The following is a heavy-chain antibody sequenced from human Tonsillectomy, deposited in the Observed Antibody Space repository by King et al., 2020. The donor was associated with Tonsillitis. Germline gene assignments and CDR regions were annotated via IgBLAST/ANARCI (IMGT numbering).Heavy chain of an antibody. CDR2: IFSNDEK. V-gene: IGHV2-26*01. J-gene: IGHJ3*02. CDR1: GFSLSNARMG. D-gene: IGHD3-3*01. CDR3: ARIGVYYDFWSGYLNDAFDI. Sequence: TLKESGPVLVKPTETLTLTCTVSGFSLSNARMGVSWIRQPPGKALEWLAHIFSNDEKSYSTSLKSRLTISKETSKSQVVLTMTNMDPVDTATYYCARIGVYYDFWSGYLNDAFDIWGQGTMVTVSS.